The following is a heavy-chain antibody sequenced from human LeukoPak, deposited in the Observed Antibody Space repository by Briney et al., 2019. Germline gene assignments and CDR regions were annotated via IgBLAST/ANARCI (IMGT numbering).Heavy chain of an antibody. CDR3: ARDYDFWSGYYGWFDS. Sequence: GASVKVSCKASGYTFTSCGISWVRQAPGQGLEWMGWISAYNGNTNYAQKLQGRVTMTTDTSTSTAYMELRSLRSDDTAVYYCARDYDFWSGYYGWFDSWGQGTLVTVSS. D-gene: IGHD3-3*01. CDR1: GYTFTSCG. V-gene: IGHV1-18*01. J-gene: IGHJ5*01. CDR2: ISAYNGNT.